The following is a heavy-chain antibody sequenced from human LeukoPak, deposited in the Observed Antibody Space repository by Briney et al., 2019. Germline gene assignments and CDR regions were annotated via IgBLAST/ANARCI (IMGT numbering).Heavy chain of an antibody. CDR2: IYYSGST. CDR1: GGSISSYY. D-gene: IGHD2-15*01. Sequence: PSETLSLTCTVSGGSISSYYWSWIRQPPGKGLEWIGYIYYSGSTNYNPSLKSRVTISVDTSKNQFSLKLSSVTAADTAVYYCARIIGYCSGGSCPTQHFDYWGQGTLVTVSP. J-gene: IGHJ4*02. V-gene: IGHV4-59*08. CDR3: ARIIGYCSGGSCPTQHFDY.